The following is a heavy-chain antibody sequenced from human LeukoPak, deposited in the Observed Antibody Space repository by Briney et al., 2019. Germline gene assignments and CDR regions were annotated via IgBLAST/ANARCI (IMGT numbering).Heavy chain of an antibody. CDR3: AKDSVWFGDVLGGMDV. V-gene: IGHV3-30*18. Sequence: GGSLRLSCGASGFTFSKYGMHWVRQAPGKGLEWVATISYDETEENYADSVKGRFIISRDNSKNTLFLQMNTLKTEGTAVYYCAKDSVWFGDVLGGMDVWGQGTTVSVSS. D-gene: IGHD3-10*01. J-gene: IGHJ6*02. CDR2: ISYDETEE. CDR1: GFTFSKYG.